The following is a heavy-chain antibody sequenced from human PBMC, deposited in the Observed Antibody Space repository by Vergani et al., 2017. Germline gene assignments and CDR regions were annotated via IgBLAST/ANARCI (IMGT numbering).Heavy chain of an antibody. J-gene: IGHJ4*02. CDR1: GFTFTNFA. CDR2: ISGSGGFT. D-gene: IGHD5-12*01. V-gene: IGHV3-23*01. CDR3: TKGSRGYTGYFFDY. Sequence: EVQLLESGGGLAQPGGSLRLSCAASGFTFTNFAMTWVRQAPGEGLEWVSGISGSGGFTYYADSVKGRFIISRDNSKNTLHLQMNSLRADDTAVYYCTKGSRGYTGYFFDYWGQGTLATVSS.